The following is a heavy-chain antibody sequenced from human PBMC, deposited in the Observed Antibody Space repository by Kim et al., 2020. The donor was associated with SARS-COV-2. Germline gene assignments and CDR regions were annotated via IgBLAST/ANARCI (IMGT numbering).Heavy chain of an antibody. J-gene: IGHJ6*02. D-gene: IGHD4-4*01. CDR2: ISSSSSYI. Sequence: GGSLRLSCAASGFTFSSYSMNWVRQAPGKGLEWVSSISSSSSYIYYADSVKGRFTISRDNAKNSLYLQMNSLRAEDTAVYYCARTNNYDDDYYGMDVWGQGTTVTVSS. V-gene: IGHV3-21*01. CDR3: ARTNNYDDDYYGMDV. CDR1: GFTFSSYS.